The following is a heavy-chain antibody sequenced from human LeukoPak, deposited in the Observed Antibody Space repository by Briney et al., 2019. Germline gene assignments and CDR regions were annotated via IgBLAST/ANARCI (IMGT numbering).Heavy chain of an antibody. CDR2: IFPGDSDS. D-gene: IGHD5-18*01. CDR1: GYHFTNYW. V-gene: IGHV5-51*01. CDR3: ARLQSDSHSTFDY. Sequence: GASLKISCKGSGYHFTNYWIGWVRQMPGKGLEWMGIIFPGDSDSRYSPSLQGQVTFSADKSITTAYLQWSSLKASDTAMYYCARLQSDSHSTFDYWGQGTLVTVSS. J-gene: IGHJ4*02.